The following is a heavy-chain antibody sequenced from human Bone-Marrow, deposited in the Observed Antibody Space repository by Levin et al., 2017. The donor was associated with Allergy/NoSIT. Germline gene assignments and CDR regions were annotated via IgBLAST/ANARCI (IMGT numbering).Heavy chain of an antibody. CDR3: ARHDWHYRAGFDP. Sequence: ESGPTLVKPTQTLTLTCTISGFSLTTNGMCVSWIRQPPGKALEWLALIDWEGDKYYSTSLKTRLTISRDTSKNQVVLTMTTMDPVDTGTYYCARHDWHYRAGFDPWGHGTQVTVSS. CDR1: GFSLTTNGMC. J-gene: IGHJ5*02. V-gene: IGHV2-70*12. CDR2: IDWEGDK. D-gene: IGHD1-7*01.